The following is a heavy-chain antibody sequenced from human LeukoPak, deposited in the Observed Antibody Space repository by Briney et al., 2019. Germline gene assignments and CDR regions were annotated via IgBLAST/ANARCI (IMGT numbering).Heavy chain of an antibody. V-gene: IGHV4-39*07. CDR3: ARALHGGSYFLDY. D-gene: IGHD1-26*01. Sequence: SETLSLTCTVSGGSINRSPYYWSYIRQPPGKGLEWLGEISHSGSTNYSPSLKSRVTISVDTSKNQFSLKLSSVTAADTAVYYCARALHGGSYFLDYWGQGTLVTVSS. J-gene: IGHJ4*02. CDR2: ISHSGST. CDR1: GGSINRSPYY.